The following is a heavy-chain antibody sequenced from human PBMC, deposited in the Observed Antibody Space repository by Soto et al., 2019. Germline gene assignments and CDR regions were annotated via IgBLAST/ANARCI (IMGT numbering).Heavy chain of an antibody. D-gene: IGHD3-10*01. V-gene: IGHV3-30*18. CDR2: ISYDGSNK. CDR1: GFTFSSYG. J-gene: IGHJ3*02. Sequence: GGSLRLSCAASGFTFSSYGMHWVRQAPGKGLEWVAVISYDGSNKYYADSVKGRFTISRDNSKNTLYLQMNSLRAEDTAVYYCAKEKRKLLWFGELSEPADAFDIWGQGTMVTVSS. CDR3: AKEKRKLLWFGELSEPADAFDI.